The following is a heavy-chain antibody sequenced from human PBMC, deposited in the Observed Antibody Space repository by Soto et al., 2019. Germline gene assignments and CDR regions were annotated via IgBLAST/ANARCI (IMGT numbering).Heavy chain of an antibody. Sequence: QVQLVESGGGVVQPGRSLRLSCVASGFTFSNYGMHWVRQAPGKGLEWVAVIWYDGGNKYYADSVKGRFTISRDNSKNTLYLQMNSLRAEDTAVYYCARENNDAFDIWGQGTVVTVSS. CDR1: GFTFSNYG. V-gene: IGHV3-33*01. J-gene: IGHJ3*02. CDR2: IWYDGGNK. CDR3: ARENNDAFDI.